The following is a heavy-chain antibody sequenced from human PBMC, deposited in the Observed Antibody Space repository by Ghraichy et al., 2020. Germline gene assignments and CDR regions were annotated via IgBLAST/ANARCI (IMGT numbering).Heavy chain of an antibody. Sequence: GGSLRLSCAASGFTFSSYSMNWVRQAPGKGLEWVSSISSSSSYIYYADSVKGRFTISRDNAKNSLYLQMNSLRAEDTAVYYCARDLYCSSTSCYRDYYYYMDVWGKGTTVTVSS. V-gene: IGHV3-21*01. J-gene: IGHJ6*03. CDR1: GFTFSSYS. CDR2: ISSSSSYI. CDR3: ARDLYCSSTSCYRDYYYYMDV. D-gene: IGHD2-2*02.